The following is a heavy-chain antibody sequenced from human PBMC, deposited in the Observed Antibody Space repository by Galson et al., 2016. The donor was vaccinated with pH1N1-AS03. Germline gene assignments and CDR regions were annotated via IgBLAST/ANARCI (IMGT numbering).Heavy chain of an antibody. J-gene: IGHJ6*02. D-gene: IGHD1-1*01. CDR1: GYTFTTYG. Sequence: QSGAEVKKPGASVKVSCKASGYTFTTYGIIWMRQAPGQGLEWMGFIRANSGDNNYSQKFQDRIFMTTDRSTSTAYMELRSLSSDDTAVYYCGRDEDNWNAAEGYSYKYSLDVWGQGTTVTVSS. CDR3: GRDEDNWNAAEGYSYKYSLDV. V-gene: IGHV1-18*04. CDR2: IRANSGDN.